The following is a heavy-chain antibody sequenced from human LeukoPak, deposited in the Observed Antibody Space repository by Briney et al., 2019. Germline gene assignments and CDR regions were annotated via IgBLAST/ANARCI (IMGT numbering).Heavy chain of an antibody. CDR2: IYFSGTT. J-gene: IGHJ4*02. CDR3: ARLYIVVVPAAIDY. Sequence: PSETLSPTCTVSGGSISSRSYYWGWIRQPPGKGLEWIGTIYFSGTTYYNPSLKSRVIISVDMSRNQFSLKLSSVTAADTAVYFCARLYIVVVPAAIDYWGQGTLVTASS. D-gene: IGHD2-2*02. CDR1: GGSISSRSYY. V-gene: IGHV4-39*07.